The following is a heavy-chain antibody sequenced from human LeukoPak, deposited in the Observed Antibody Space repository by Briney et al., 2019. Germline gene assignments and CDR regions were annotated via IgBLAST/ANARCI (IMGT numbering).Heavy chain of an antibody. CDR3: ARDPLNSSGWYKEFDY. CDR1: GFTFSSYW. CDR2: INTDGSST. V-gene: IGHV3-74*01. D-gene: IGHD6-19*01. J-gene: IGHJ4*02. Sequence: GGSLRLSCAASGFTFSSYWMHWVRQAPGKGLVWVSRINTDGSSTNYADSEKGRFTISRDNAKNTLYLQMNGLTAEDTAVYYCARDPLNSSGWYKEFDYWGQGTLVTVSS.